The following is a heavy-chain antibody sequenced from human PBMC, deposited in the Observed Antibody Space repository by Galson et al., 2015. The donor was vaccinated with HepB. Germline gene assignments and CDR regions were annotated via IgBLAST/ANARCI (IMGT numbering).Heavy chain of an antibody. CDR1: GLHFNDYA. CDR2: MRSNAYGRTT. J-gene: IGHJ4*02. D-gene: IGHD3-10*02. V-gene: IGHV3-49*03. Sequence: SLRLSCAPSGLHFNDYALSWFRQAPGKGLEWVSYMRSNAYGRTTQYAATVRGSITISRDDSKSIGYLQMSSLNAEDTAVYYCSCRRSAGAMFLQYWGQGTLGAGSS. CDR3: SCRRSAGAMFLQY.